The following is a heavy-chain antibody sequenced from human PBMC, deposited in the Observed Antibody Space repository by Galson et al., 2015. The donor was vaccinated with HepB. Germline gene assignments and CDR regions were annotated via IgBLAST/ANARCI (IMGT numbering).Heavy chain of an antibody. J-gene: IGHJ4*02. CDR3: ARDLRPIAVAGTFWISVHDY. CDR2: ISSSSSYI. D-gene: IGHD6-19*01. CDR1: GFTFSSYS. V-gene: IGHV3-21*01. Sequence: SLRLSCAASGFTFSSYSMNWVRQAPGKGLEWVSSISSSSSYIYYADSVKGRFTISRDNAKNSLYLQMNSLRAEDTAVYYCARDLRPIAVAGTFWISVHDYWGQGTLVTVSS.